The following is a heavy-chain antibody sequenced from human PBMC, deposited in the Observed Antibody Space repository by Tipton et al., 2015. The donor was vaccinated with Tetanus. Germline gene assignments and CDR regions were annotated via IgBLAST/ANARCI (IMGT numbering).Heavy chain of an antibody. J-gene: IGHJ4*02. CDR1: GGSISSYY. CDR3: ARASRLQWERVRLDY. CDR2: INTSGSS. Sequence: TLSLTCTVSGGSISSYYWSWIRQSAAMGLEWIGRINTSGSSDYNPSLKGRVTMSIDTSGNRFSLDLTSVTAADTAIYYCARASRLQWERVRLDYWGQGLRVTVSS. D-gene: IGHD1-1*01. V-gene: IGHV4-4*07.